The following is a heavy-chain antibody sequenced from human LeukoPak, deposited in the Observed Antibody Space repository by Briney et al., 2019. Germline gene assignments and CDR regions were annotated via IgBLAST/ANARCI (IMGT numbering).Heavy chain of an antibody. CDR2: ITSSSIYK. V-gene: IGHV3-21*01. CDR1: GFTFSSSI. CDR3: ARDGITMRILEY. D-gene: IGHD3-10*01. Sequence: KAGGSLRLSCAASGFTFSSSIMNWVRQAPGKGLEWVSSITSSSIYKYYADSMKGRFTISRDNAKNSLYLQMDSLRAEDTAVYYCARDGITMRILEYWGQGTLVTVSS. J-gene: IGHJ4*02.